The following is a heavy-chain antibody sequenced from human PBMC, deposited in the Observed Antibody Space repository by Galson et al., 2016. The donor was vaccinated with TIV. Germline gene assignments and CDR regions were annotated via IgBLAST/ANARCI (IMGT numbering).Heavy chain of an antibody. D-gene: IGHD6-13*01. Sequence: PALVKPPQTLTLTCTFSGFSLSRSKMCVTWMRQPPGKALEWLARIDGDDDTYYNNFLATRLFITKDTSRNQVVLTLTNLDPADTATYYCARASSDDFYNYGMDVWGQGTTVTVS. V-gene: IGHV2-70*11. J-gene: IGHJ6*02. CDR1: GFSLSRSKMC. CDR3: ARASSDDFYNYGMDV. CDR2: IDGDDDT.